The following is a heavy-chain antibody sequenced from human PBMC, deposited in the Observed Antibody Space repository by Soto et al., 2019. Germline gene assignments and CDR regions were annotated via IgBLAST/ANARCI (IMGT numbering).Heavy chain of an antibody. D-gene: IGHD3-22*01. V-gene: IGHV1-69*13. CDR3: ASSRTSITMIVVVPRDFDY. CDR1: GGTFSSYA. J-gene: IGHJ4*02. CDR2: IIPIFGTA. Sequence: ASVKVSCKASGGTFSSYAISWVRQAPGQGLEWMGGIIPIFGTANYAQKFQGRVTITADESTSTAYMELSSLRSEDTAVYYCASSRTSITMIVVVPRDFDYWGQGTLVTVSS.